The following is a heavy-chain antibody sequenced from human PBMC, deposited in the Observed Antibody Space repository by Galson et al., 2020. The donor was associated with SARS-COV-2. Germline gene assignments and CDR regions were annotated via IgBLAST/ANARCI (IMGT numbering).Heavy chain of an antibody. D-gene: IGHD5-12*01. Sequence: ALVDASSKSSGNTLTYYNKHLVREAAAQALGWRGWVNPNCGGTNDQQKFQGWVTMTRDTSISTAYMELSRLRSDDTAVYYCARADQKVDIVATGLYYYGMDVWGQGTTVTVSS. CDR1: GNTLTYYN. CDR3: ARADQKVDIVATGLYYYGMDV. J-gene: IGHJ6*02. V-gene: IGHV1-2*04. CDR2: VNPNCGGT.